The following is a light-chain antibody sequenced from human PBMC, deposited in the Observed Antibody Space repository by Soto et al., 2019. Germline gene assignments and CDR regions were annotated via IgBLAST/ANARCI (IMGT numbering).Light chain of an antibody. CDR3: QQYYSTHPT. J-gene: IGKJ1*01. Sequence: DVVMTQSPDSLAVSLGERATINCKSSQNILYSSNNKNYLAWYQQKPGQPPKMLIYWASTRGSGVPDRFSGSGSGTDFTLTISSLRAEDVAVYYCQQYYSTHPTFGQGTKVEIK. CDR2: WAS. CDR1: QNILYSSNNKNY. V-gene: IGKV4-1*01.